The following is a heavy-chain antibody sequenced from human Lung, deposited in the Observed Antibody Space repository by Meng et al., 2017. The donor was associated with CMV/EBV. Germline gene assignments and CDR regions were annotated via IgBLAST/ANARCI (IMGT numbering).Heavy chain of an antibody. CDR1: GFTFDDYA. CDR3: AKGLRYYYGMDV. CDR2: ISWDGGST. V-gene: IGHV3-43D*03. Sequence: SXAASGFTFDDYAMHWVRQAPGKGLEWVSLISWDGGSTYYADSVKGRFTISRDNSKNSLYLQMNSLRAEDTALYYCAKGLRYYYGMDVWGQGTTVPSP. J-gene: IGHJ6*02. D-gene: IGHD6-19*01.